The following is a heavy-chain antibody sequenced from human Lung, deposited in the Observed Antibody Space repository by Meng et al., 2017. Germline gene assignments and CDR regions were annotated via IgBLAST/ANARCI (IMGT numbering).Heavy chain of an antibody. CDR3: TKNDFYCLGY. Sequence: LLHGSGPGLVKPSGTLSLTCACSGVSISSDNWWSWVRQPPGKGLEWIGEIYHSGSTNYNPSLKSRITISVDKPKNQFSLTLSSVTAADTAVYYCTKNDFYCLGYWGQGTLVTVSS. D-gene: IGHD2-21*01. CDR2: IYHSGST. J-gene: IGHJ4*02. CDR1: GVSISSDNW. V-gene: IGHV4-4*02.